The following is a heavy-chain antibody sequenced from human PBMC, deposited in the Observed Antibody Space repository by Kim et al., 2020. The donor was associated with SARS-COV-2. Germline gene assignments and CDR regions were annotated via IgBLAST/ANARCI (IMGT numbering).Heavy chain of an antibody. V-gene: IGHV3-30*03. J-gene: IGHJ4*02. D-gene: IGHD2-15*01. CDR2: ISYGGANR. CDR3: VRGAAVTLTSTELYYFDH. CDR1: GFTFRSYG. Sequence: GGSLRLSCSASGFTFRSYGMHWVRQAPGKGLEWVSIISYGGANRYYADSVRGRFTISRENSKNTVFLQMNSLGTDDSAVYYCVRGAAVTLTSTELYYFDHWGQGILVTVSS.